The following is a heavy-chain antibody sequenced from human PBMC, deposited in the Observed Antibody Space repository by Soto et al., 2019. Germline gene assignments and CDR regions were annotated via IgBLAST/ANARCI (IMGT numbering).Heavy chain of an antibody. J-gene: IGHJ3*02. CDR1: GFSLSTSGVA. CDR2: LYWDDAK. Sequence: QITLKESGPGLVKPTQTLTLTCTFSGFSLSTSGVAVGWIRQPPGKALEWLGVLYWDDAKRYSPSLRTRLTITRDTSKNQVVLTMTNMDPVDTGTYYCAHSEGQALPDAFDIWGQGTVVTVSS. V-gene: IGHV2-5*02. CDR3: AHSEGQALPDAFDI.